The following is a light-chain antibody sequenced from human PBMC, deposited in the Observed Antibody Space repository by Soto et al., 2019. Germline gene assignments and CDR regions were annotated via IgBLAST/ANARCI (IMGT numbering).Light chain of an antibody. CDR3: QQYHSAPFT. Sequence: IVLTHSPFTLSLSPGERATLSCRSSQSVYSSHLAWYRQKPGQVPRLLIYDASSRATGIPDRFSGSGSGTDFTLTISRLEPEDFAVYYCQQYHSAPFTFGPGTKVDIK. CDR2: DAS. CDR1: QSVYSSH. J-gene: IGKJ3*01. V-gene: IGKV3-20*01.